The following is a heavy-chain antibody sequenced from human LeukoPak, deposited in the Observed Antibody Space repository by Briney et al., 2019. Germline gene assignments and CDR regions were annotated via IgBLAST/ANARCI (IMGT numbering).Heavy chain of an antibody. J-gene: IGHJ4*02. CDR3: AKGRKAGFKFFDY. CDR1: GFTFSSYA. CDR2: ISGSGGST. V-gene: IGHV3-23*01. D-gene: IGHD6-13*01. Sequence: PGGSLRLSCAASGFTFSSYAMSWVRQAPGKGLELDSAISGSGGSTYYADSVKGRFTISRDNSKNTLYLQMNSPRAEDTAVYYCAKGRKAGFKFFDYWGQGTLVTVSS.